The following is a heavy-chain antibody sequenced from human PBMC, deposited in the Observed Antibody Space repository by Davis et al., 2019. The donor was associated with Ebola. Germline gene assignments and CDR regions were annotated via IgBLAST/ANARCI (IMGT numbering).Heavy chain of an antibody. Sequence: ASVKVSCKASGYTFTSYYMHWVRQAPGQGLEWMGIINPSGGSTSYAQKFQGRVTMTRDTSTSTVYMELSSLTSEDTAVYYCATDIRLGGYSNSWYYWGQGALVTVSS. D-gene: IGHD6-13*01. CDR2: INPSGGST. J-gene: IGHJ4*02. CDR1: GYTFTSYY. CDR3: ATDIRLGGYSNSWYY. V-gene: IGHV1-46*01.